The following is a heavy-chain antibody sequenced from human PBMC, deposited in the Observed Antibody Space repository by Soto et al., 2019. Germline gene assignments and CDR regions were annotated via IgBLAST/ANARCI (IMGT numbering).Heavy chain of an antibody. J-gene: IGHJ3*02. V-gene: IGHV4-59*08. CDR3: ARHKLGIRAFDI. Sequence: QVQLQESGPGLVKPSETLSLTCTVSGGSISSYYWSWIRQPPGKGLEWIGYIYYSGSTNYNPSLKSRVTISVDTSKNQFSLKLSSVTAADTAVYYCARHKLGIRAFDIWGQGTMVTVSS. CDR2: IYYSGST. CDR1: GGSISSYY. D-gene: IGHD3-16*01.